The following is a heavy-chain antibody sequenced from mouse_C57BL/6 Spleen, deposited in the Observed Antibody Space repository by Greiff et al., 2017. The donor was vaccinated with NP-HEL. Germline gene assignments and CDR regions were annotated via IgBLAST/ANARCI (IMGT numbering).Heavy chain of an antibody. Sequence: VQLQQSGAELARPGASVKLSCKASGYTFTSYGISWVKQRTGQGLEWIGEIYPRSGNTYYNEKFKGKATLTADKSSSTAYMELRSLTSEDSAVYFCARVAYYGSSPDYWGQGTTLTVSS. V-gene: IGHV1-81*01. CDR3: ARVAYYGSSPDY. CDR2: IYPRSGNT. CDR1: GYTFTSYG. D-gene: IGHD1-1*01. J-gene: IGHJ2*01.